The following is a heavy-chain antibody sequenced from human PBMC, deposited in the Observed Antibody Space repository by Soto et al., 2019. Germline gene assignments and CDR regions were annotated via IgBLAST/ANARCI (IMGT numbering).Heavy chain of an antibody. D-gene: IGHD3-22*01. CDR3: ARGDYDSSGYDREYFQQ. CDR1: GGSFSGYY. CDR2: INHSGST. J-gene: IGHJ1*01. Sequence: SETLSLTCAVYGGSFSGYYWSWIRQPPGKGLEWIGEINHSGSTNYNPSLKSRVTISVDTSKNQFSLKLSSVTAADTAVYYCARGDYDSSGYDREYFQQWGKGTLFTVSS. V-gene: IGHV4-34*01.